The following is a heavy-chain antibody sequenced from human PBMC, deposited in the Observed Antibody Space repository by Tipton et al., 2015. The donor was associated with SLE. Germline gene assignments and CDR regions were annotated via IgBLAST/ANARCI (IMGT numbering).Heavy chain of an antibody. CDR1: GGSISSGDYY. V-gene: IGHV4-30-4*02. J-gene: IGHJ4*02. D-gene: IGHD6-13*01. CDR3: ARDLGSSGSFDY. Sequence: TLSLTCTVSGGSISSGDYYWSWIRQPPGKGLEWIGYSYYSGSTYYNPSLKSRFTISVDTSKNQFSLKLSSVTAADTAVYYCARDLGSSGSFDYWGQGTLVTASS. CDR2: SYYSGST.